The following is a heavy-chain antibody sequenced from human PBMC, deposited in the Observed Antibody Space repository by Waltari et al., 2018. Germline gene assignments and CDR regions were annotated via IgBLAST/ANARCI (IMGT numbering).Heavy chain of an antibody. J-gene: IGHJ6*03. D-gene: IGHD5-18*01. CDR1: GGSISSYY. CDR3: ARVDTAMVGRPYYYYYYMDV. CDR2: IYYSGST. Sequence: QVQLQESGPGLVKPSETLSLTCTVSGGSISSYYWSWIRQPPGKGLEWIGYIYYSGSTNYNPSLKSRVTISVDTSKNQFSLKLSSVTAADTAVYYCARVDTAMVGRPYYYYYYMDVWGKGTTVTVSS. V-gene: IGHV4-59*01.